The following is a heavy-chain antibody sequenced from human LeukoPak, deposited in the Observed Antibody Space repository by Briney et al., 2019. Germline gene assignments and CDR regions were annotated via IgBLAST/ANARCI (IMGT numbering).Heavy chain of an antibody. Sequence: SETLSLTCAVYGGSFGGYYWSWIRQPPGKGLEWIGEINHSGSTNYNPSLKSRVTISVDTSKNQFSLKLSSVTAADTAVYYCARERYYDFWSAPIADYWGQGTLVTVSS. J-gene: IGHJ4*02. CDR1: GGSFGGYY. CDR2: INHSGST. D-gene: IGHD3-3*01. CDR3: ARERYYDFWSAPIADY. V-gene: IGHV4-34*01.